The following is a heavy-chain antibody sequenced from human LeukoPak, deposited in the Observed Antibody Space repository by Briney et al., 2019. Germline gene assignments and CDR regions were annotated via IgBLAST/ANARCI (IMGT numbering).Heavy chain of an antibody. CDR1: GFTFSNAW. V-gene: IGHV3-7*03. CDR3: ATLRYFDGFFDY. J-gene: IGHJ4*02. D-gene: IGHD3-9*01. CDR2: IKQDGSEK. Sequence: GGSLRLSCAASGFTFSNAWMSWVRQAPGKGLEWVANIKQDGSEKYYVDSVKGRFTISRDNAKNSLYLQMNSLRAEDTAVYYCATLRYFDGFFDYWGQGTLVTVSS.